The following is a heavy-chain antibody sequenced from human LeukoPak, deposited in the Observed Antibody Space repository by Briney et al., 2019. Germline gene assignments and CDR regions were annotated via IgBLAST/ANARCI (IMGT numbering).Heavy chain of an antibody. CDR3: ARDRPNYYGSDGHYYRRDGDY. CDR2: ITSRGEST. CDR1: GFTFSIYA. J-gene: IGHJ4*02. D-gene: IGHD3-22*01. Sequence: GGSLRLSCAASGFTFSIYAMSWVRQAPGKGLQWVSSITSRGESTWYVDSVKGRFTITRDNSENTLYLQMHRLRGEDTAVYYCARDRPNYYGSDGHYYRRDGDYWGRGTLVSVSS. V-gene: IGHV3-23*01.